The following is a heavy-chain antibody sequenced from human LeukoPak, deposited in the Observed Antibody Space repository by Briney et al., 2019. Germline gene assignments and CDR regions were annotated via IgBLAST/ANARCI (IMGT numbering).Heavy chain of an antibody. D-gene: IGHD2-2*02. CDR1: GYTLTELS. J-gene: IGHJ4*02. Sequence: ASVKVSCTVSGYTLTELSMHWVRQAPGKGLEWMGGFDPEDGETIYAQKFQGRVTMTKDTSTDTAYMELSSLRPEDTAVYYCATGGPRYWVPAAILYYFDYWGQGTLVTVSS. V-gene: IGHV1-24*01. CDR2: FDPEDGET. CDR3: ATGGPRYWVPAAILYYFDY.